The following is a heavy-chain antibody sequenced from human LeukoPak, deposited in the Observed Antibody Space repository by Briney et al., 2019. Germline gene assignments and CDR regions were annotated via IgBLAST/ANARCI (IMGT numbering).Heavy chain of an antibody. CDR2: ISRDGGRT. CDR3: AKDGKMATISWTNFDY. CDR1: GFTFDDYT. D-gene: IGHD5-24*01. V-gene: IGHV3-43*01. J-gene: IGHJ4*02. Sequence: GGSLRLSCAASGFTFDDYTMHWVRQAPGKGLEWVSLISRDGGRTYYADSVKGRFTISRDNSKNSLYLQMNSLGTEDTALYYCAKDGKMATISWTNFDYWGQGTLVTVSS.